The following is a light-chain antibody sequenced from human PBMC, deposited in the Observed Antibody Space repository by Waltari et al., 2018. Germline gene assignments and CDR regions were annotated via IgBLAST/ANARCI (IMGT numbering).Light chain of an antibody. CDR3: QQLNSYPYT. CDR1: QGISSY. Sequence: IQLTQSPSSLSASVGARVTIPCRASQGISSYLTWYQQKPVKAPKLLIYAASTLQSGVPSRFSGSGSGTDFTLTISSLQPEDFATYYCQQLNSYPYTFGQGTKLEIK. CDR2: AAS. V-gene: IGKV1-9*01. J-gene: IGKJ2*01.